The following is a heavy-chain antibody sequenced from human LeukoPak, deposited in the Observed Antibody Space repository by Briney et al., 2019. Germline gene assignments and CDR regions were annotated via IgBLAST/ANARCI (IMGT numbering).Heavy chain of an antibody. D-gene: IGHD3-10*01. CDR2: MKQSGTP. Sequence: SETLSLTCAVYGGSLSAFHWNWIRQSPAKGLEWLGEMKQSGTPRYNPSLQSRVTISVDKSKNQFSLNVRSVTAADTAVYYCARELDGNGGWFDPWGPGTLVIVSS. CDR3: ARELDGNGGWFDP. CDR1: GGSLSAFH. J-gene: IGHJ5*02. V-gene: IGHV4-34*01.